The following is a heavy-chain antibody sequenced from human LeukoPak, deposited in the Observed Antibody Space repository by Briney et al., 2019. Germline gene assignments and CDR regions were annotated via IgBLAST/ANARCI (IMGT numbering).Heavy chain of an antibody. CDR2: ISWNSGVI. Sequence: GGSLRLSCAASSFTFHDYAMHWVRQAPGKGLEWVAGISWNSGVITYADSVRGRFTISRDNAKDSLILQMNSLTTEDTALYFCAKRSESYSFDYWGQGTLVTVSS. J-gene: IGHJ4*02. CDR1: SFTFHDYA. CDR3: AKRSESYSFDY. D-gene: IGHD3-3*01. V-gene: IGHV3-9*01.